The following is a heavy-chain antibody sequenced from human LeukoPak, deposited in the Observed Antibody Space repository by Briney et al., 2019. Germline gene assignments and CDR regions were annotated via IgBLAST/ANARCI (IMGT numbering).Heavy chain of an antibody. J-gene: IGHJ3*02. D-gene: IGHD3-22*01. V-gene: IGHV4-59*01. CDR3: ARGSHYYDSSGYSHDDAFDI. CDR1: DGSISSYY. Sequence: SETLSLTCTVSDGSISSYYWSWIRLPPGKGLEWIGYSYYSGSTNYNPSLKSRVTISVDTSKNQFSLKLSSVTAADTAVYYCARGSHYYDSSGYSHDDAFDIWGQGTMVTVSS. CDR2: SYYSGST.